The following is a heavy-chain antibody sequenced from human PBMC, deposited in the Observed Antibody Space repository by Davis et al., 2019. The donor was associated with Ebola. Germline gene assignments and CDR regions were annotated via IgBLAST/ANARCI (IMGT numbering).Heavy chain of an antibody. CDR3: ARQLWYYYYYGMDV. CDR1: GGSFSGYY. V-gene: IGHV3-23*01. J-gene: IGHJ6*02. CDR2: ISGSGGST. D-gene: IGHD5-18*01. Sequence: PSETLSLTCAVYGGSFSGYYWSWVRQAPGKGLEWVSAISGSGGSTYYADSVKGRFTISRDNSKNTLYLQMNSLRAEDTAVYYCARQLWYYYYYGMDVWGQGTTVTVSS.